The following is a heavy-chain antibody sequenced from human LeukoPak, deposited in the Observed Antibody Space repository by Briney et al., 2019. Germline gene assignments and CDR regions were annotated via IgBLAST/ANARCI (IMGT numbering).Heavy chain of an antibody. J-gene: IGHJ6*02. Sequence: GGSLRPSCAASGFTLGSYAMNWVRRAPGKGLEWVSVISESGADTYYADAVKGRFTISRDSSKNTLYLQMNSLRAEDTAVYYCAKGGCSSTSCYGTYYYYGMDVWGQGTTVTVSS. CDR2: ISESGADT. V-gene: IGHV3-23*01. CDR1: GFTLGSYA. D-gene: IGHD2-2*01. CDR3: AKGGCSSTSCYGTYYYYGMDV.